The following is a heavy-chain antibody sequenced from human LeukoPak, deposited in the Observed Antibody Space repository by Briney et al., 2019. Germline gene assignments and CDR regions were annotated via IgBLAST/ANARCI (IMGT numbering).Heavy chain of an antibody. J-gene: IGHJ4*02. CDR2: ISGSSTYI. CDR3: AREVPQYYDFWSGYYKREGGFDY. V-gene: IGHV3-21*01. Sequence: GGSLRLSCAASGFTFSTYSMNWVRQAPGKGLEWVSSISGSSTYINYADSVKGRFTISRDNAKNSLYLQMNSLRAEDTAVYYCAREVPQYYDFWSGYYKREGGFDYWGQGTLVTVSS. D-gene: IGHD3-3*01. CDR1: GFTFSTYS.